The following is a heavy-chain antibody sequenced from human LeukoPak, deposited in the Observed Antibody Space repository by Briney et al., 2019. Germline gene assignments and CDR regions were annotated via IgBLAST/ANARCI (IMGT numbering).Heavy chain of an antibody. Sequence: SQTLSLTCTVSGGPISSGSYYCSWIRQPAGKGLEWIGRIYTSGSTNYNPSLKSRVTISVDTSKNQFSLKLSSVTAADTAVYYCARDTRFSRPRYYYMDVWGKGTTVTVSS. J-gene: IGHJ6*03. D-gene: IGHD6-6*01. CDR3: ARDTRFSRPRYYYMDV. CDR2: IYTSGST. V-gene: IGHV4-61*02. CDR1: GGPISSGSYY.